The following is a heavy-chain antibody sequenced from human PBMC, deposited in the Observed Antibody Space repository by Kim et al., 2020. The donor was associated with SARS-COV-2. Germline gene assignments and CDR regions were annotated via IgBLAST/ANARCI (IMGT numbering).Heavy chain of an antibody. D-gene: IGHD3-9*01. Sequence: SETLSLTCAVSGGSISSSNWWRWVRQPPRKGLEWAGEIYHSGSTNYNPSLKSRVTISVDKSKNQFSLKLSSVTAADTAGYYCARVHYDILTGYYVFDYWGPATLVTVS. CDR2: IYHSGST. CDR1: GGSISSSNW. J-gene: IGHJ4*02. CDR3: ARVHYDILTGYYVFDY. V-gene: IGHV4-4*02.